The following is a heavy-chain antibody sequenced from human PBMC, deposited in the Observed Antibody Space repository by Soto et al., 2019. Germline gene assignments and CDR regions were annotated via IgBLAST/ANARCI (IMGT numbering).Heavy chain of an antibody. D-gene: IGHD5-18*01. Sequence: QVQLVESGGGVVQPGRSLRLSCAASGFTFSSYGMHWVRQAPGKGLEWVAVIWYDGSNKYYADSVKGRFTISRDNSKNTLYLQMNSLRAEDTAVYYCARSESVDTAMVTGYYYYGMDVWGQGTTVTVSS. J-gene: IGHJ6*02. CDR2: IWYDGSNK. V-gene: IGHV3-33*01. CDR1: GFTFSSYG. CDR3: ARSESVDTAMVTGYYYYGMDV.